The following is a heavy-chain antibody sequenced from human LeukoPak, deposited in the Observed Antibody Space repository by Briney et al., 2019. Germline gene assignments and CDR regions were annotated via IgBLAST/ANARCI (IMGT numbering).Heavy chain of an antibody. CDR3: AKDKTSGYSDDYYGLDV. D-gene: IGHD3-22*01. J-gene: IGHJ6*02. Sequence: GRSLRLSCAASGFTFDDYAMHWVRQAPGKGLEWVSGISWNSGSIGYADSVKGRFTISRDDAKNSLYLQMNSLRAEDTAFYYCAKDKTSGYSDDYYGLDVWGQGTTVTVSS. V-gene: IGHV3-9*01. CDR1: GFTFDDYA. CDR2: ISWNSGSI.